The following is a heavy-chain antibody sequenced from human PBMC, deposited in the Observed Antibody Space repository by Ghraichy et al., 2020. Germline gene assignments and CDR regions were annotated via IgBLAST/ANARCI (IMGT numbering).Heavy chain of an antibody. V-gene: IGHV1-2*06. Sequence: ASVKVSCKASGYTFTGYYMHWVRQAPGQGLEWMGRINPNSGGTNYAQKFQGRVTMTRDTSISTAYMELSRLRSDDTAVYYCARELLHLSRHNYYDSSGYYLEYFQHWGQGTLVTVSS. CDR3: ARELLHLSRHNYYDSSGYYLEYFQH. CDR1: GYTFTGYY. J-gene: IGHJ1*01. D-gene: IGHD3-22*01. CDR2: INPNSGGT.